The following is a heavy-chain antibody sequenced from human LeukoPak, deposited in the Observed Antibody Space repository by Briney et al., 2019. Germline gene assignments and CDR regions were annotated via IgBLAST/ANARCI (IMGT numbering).Heavy chain of an antibody. Sequence: GGSLRLSCAASGFTFSSYSMNWVRQAPGKGLEWVPYISSSTSTIYYADSVKGRFTMSRDSAKNSLYLQMNSLRAEDTAVYYCARDYSNYGGGFDYWGQGILVTVSS. D-gene: IGHD4-11*01. V-gene: IGHV3-48*01. CDR3: ARDYSNYGGGFDY. CDR1: GFTFSSYS. CDR2: ISSSTSTI. J-gene: IGHJ4*02.